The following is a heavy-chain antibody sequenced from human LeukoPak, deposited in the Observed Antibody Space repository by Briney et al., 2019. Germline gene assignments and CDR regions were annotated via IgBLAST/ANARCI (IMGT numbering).Heavy chain of an antibody. CDR3: LRARPPHYYSDY. J-gene: IGHJ4*02. CDR1: GFTFSSYA. CDR2: ISWNSGSI. Sequence: GGSLRLSCAASGFTFSSYAMHWVRQAPGKGLEWVSGISWNSGSIAYADSVKGRFTISIDNAKKSLYLQMDSLRAEDTAVYYCLRARPPHYYSDYWGQGTLVTVSS. V-gene: IGHV3-9*01.